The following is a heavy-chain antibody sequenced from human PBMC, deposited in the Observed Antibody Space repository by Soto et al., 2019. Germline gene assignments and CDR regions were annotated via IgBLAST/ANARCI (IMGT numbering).Heavy chain of an antibody. J-gene: IGHJ6*02. CDR3: ALYYDILTGPQDVYYGMDV. CDR1: GYTFTNYG. CDR2: IIPIFGTA. D-gene: IGHD3-9*01. Sequence: SVKVSCKASGYTFTNYGISWVRQAPGQGLEWMGGIIPIFGTANYAQKFQGRVTITADESTSTAYMELSSLRSEDTAVYYCALYYDILTGPQDVYYGMDVWGQGTTVTVSS. V-gene: IGHV1-69*13.